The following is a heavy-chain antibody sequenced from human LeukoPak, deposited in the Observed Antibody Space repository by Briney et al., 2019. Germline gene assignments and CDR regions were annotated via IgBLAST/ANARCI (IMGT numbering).Heavy chain of an antibody. D-gene: IGHD2-21*01. V-gene: IGHV1-69*04. CDR2: IFPILGIA. J-gene: IGHJ4*02. CDR3: AKESEHIVVVIAIGYFDY. Sequence: ASVKVSCKASGGTFSSYAISWVRQAPGQGLEWMGRIFPILGIANYAQKFQGRVTITADKSTSTAYMELSSLRSEDTAVYYCAKESEHIVVVIAIGYFDYWGQGTLVTVSS. CDR1: GGTFSSYA.